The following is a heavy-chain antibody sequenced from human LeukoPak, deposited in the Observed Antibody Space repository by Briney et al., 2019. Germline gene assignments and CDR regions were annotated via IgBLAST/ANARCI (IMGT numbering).Heavy chain of an antibody. J-gene: IGHJ4*02. Sequence: PSETLSFTCTVSGGSISSSSYYWGWIRQPPGKGLEWIGSIYYSGSTYYNPSLKSRVTISVDTSKNQFSLELSSVTAADTAVYYCARIRRAGTYYFDYWGQGTLVTVSS. D-gene: IGHD1-1*01. CDR1: GGSISSSSYY. CDR3: ARIRRAGTYYFDY. V-gene: IGHV4-39*07. CDR2: IYYSGST.